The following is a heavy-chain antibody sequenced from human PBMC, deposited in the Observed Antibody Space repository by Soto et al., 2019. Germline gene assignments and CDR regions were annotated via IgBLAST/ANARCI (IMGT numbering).Heavy chain of an antibody. CDR1: VASFSDGSDF. J-gene: IGHJ5*01. Sequence: KPSETLSLTCAVSVASFSDGSDFWSWTLQPPGKGLEWLGYLSYVGSTRYNPSLKSRVTISSDTSKNQFSLRLFSVTAADTALYYCARATGYSSTWYDSWGQGQLVTVSS. D-gene: IGHD6-13*01. CDR3: ARATGYSSTWYDS. CDR2: LSYVGST. V-gene: IGHV4-61*01.